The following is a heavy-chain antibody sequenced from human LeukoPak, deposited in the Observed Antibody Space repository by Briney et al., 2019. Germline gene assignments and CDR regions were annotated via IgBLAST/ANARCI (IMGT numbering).Heavy chain of an antibody. D-gene: IGHD6-6*01. Sequence: PGGSLRLSCAASGFTVSSNYMSWVRQAPGKGLEWVSVIYSGGSTYYADSVKGRFTISRDNSKNTLYLQMNSLRAEDTAVYYCARAIEYSSSSPVFDYWGQRTLVTVSS. V-gene: IGHV3-53*01. J-gene: IGHJ4*02. CDR1: GFTVSSNY. CDR3: ARAIEYSSSSPVFDY. CDR2: IYSGGST.